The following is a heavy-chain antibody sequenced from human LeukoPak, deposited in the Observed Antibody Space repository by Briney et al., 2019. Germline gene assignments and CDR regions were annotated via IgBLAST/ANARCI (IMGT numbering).Heavy chain of an antibody. Sequence: GGSLRLSCAASGFTFSSYWMHWVRPAPGKGLVWVSRISDDGKTTSYADSVKGRFTISRDNAKNTLYLQMNNLRDEDTAVYYCIRSGGYLDYWGQGTLVAVSS. CDR3: IRSGGYLDY. V-gene: IGHV3-74*01. CDR1: GFTFSSYW. J-gene: IGHJ4*02. CDR2: ISDDGKTT. D-gene: IGHD3-22*01.